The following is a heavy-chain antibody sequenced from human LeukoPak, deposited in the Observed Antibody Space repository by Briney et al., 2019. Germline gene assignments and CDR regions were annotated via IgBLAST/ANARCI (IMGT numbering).Heavy chain of an antibody. D-gene: IGHD4-23*01. CDR3: ASPLRGYGGNPSYYYYMDV. Sequence: GGSLRLSCAASGFTFSNYWMHWVRQAPGKGLVWVSRINSDGSSTNYADSVKGRFTISRDNSKNTLYLQMDSLRAEDTAVYYCASPLRGYGGNPSYYYYMDVWGKGTTVTISS. CDR2: INSDGSST. CDR1: GFTFSNYW. J-gene: IGHJ6*03. V-gene: IGHV3-74*01.